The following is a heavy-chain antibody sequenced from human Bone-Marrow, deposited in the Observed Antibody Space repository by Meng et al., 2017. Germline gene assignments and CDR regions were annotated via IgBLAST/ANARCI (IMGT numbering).Heavy chain of an antibody. CDR3: ATGAAAADH. V-gene: IGHV3-15*04. CDR1: GFTFSSYA. CDR2: IERNSDGGTI. J-gene: IGHJ4*02. Sequence: GGSLRLSCAASGFTFSSYAMSWVRQAPGKGLEWVGRIERNSDGGTIHYAAPVKGRFTISRDDSRNTLYLQMDSLINEDTAVYFCATGAAAADHWGQGTRVTVSS. D-gene: IGHD6-13*01.